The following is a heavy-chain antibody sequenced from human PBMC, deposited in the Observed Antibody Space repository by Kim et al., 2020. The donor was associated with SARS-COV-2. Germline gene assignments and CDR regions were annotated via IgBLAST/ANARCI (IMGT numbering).Heavy chain of an antibody. CDR1: GGSFSGYY. Sequence: SETLSLTCAVYGGSFSGYYWSWIRQPPGKGLEWIGEINHSGSTNYNPSLKSRVTISVDTSKNQFSLKLSSVTAADTAVYYCARERSRGYSGYGPMDYWG. V-gene: IGHV4-34*01. CDR2: INHSGST. J-gene: IGHJ4*01. D-gene: IGHD5-12*01. CDR3: ARERSRGYSGYGPMDY.